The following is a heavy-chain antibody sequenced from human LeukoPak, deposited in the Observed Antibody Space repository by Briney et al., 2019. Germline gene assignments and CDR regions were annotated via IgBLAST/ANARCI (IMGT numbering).Heavy chain of an antibody. CDR1: GFTLSSYS. D-gene: IGHD2-15*01. CDR3: ALGYCSGGRCYHDAFDL. J-gene: IGHJ3*01. V-gene: IGHV3-48*01. CDR2: ISKNGGII. Sequence: GGSLRLSCAGSGFTLSSYSMNWVRQAPGEGPEWISYISKNGGIIYYADSVKGRFTVSRDRASDSVYLQMNSPRVEDTAVYYCALGYCSGGRCYHDAFDLWGQGTAVAVSS.